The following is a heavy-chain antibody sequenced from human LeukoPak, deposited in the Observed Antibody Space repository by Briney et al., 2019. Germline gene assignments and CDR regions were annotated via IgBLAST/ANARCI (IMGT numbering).Heavy chain of an antibody. J-gene: IGHJ4*02. CDR3: ARHALATVTDPSFDY. Sequence: SETLSLTCTVSGGSISTPGYYWGWIRQPPGKGLEWIGSLYHSGSTYYNPSLKSRSTISVNTSKNQCSLKLRSITAADTAVFYCARHALATVTDPSFDYWGQGTLVTVPS. CDR2: LYHSGST. D-gene: IGHD2-21*02. CDR1: GGSISTPGYY. V-gene: IGHV4-39*01.